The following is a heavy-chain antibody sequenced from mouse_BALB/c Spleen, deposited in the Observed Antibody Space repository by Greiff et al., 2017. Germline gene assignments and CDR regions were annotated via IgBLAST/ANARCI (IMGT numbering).Heavy chain of an antibody. Sequence: EVQVVESGGGLVKPGGSLKLSCAASGFTFSSYAMSWVRQTPEKRLEWVASISSGGSTYYPDSVKGRFTISRDNARNILYLQMSSLRSEDTAMYYCARLLGAMDYWGQGTSVTVSS. CDR2: ISSGGST. V-gene: IGHV5-6-5*01. D-gene: IGHD4-1*01. CDR1: GFTFSSYA. J-gene: IGHJ4*01. CDR3: ARLLGAMDY.